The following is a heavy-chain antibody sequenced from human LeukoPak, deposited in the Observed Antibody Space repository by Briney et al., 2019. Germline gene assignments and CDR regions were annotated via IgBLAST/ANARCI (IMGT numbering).Heavy chain of an antibody. Sequence: GGSLRLSCAASGFTVSSNYMSWVRQAPGKGLEWVSVIYSGGSTYYADSVKGRFTISRDNSKNTLYLQMNSLRAEDTAVYYCARSIAPAKRWFDPWGQGTLATVSS. D-gene: IGHD2-15*01. CDR2: IYSGGST. J-gene: IGHJ5*02. V-gene: IGHV3-66*02. CDR3: ARSIAPAKRWFDP. CDR1: GFTVSSNY.